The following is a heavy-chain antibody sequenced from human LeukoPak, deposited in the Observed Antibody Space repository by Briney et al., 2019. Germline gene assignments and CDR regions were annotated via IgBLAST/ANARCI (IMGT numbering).Heavy chain of an antibody. D-gene: IGHD6-19*01. CDR1: GFTFTSHA. Sequence: GGSLRLSCAASGFTFTSHAMTWVRQAPGKGLEWVSAISGSGDSTYYADSVKGRFTISRDNSKNTLYLQVNSLRAEDTAVYYCARRAVSGTSPLDYWGQGTLVTVSS. J-gene: IGHJ4*02. CDR2: ISGSGDST. V-gene: IGHV3-23*01. CDR3: ARRAVSGTSPLDY.